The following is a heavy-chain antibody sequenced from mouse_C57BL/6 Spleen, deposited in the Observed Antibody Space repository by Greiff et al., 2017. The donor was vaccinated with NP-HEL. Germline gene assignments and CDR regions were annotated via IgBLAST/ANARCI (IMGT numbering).Heavy chain of an antibody. Sequence: QVQLQQPGTELVKPGASVKLSCKASGYTFTSYWMHWVKQRPGHGLEWIGNINPSNGGTNYNEKFKSKATLTVDKSSSTAYMQLSSLTSEDSAVYYCARKIYYYGSSLYYAMDYWGQGTSVTVSS. D-gene: IGHD1-1*01. CDR2: INPSNGGT. CDR1: GYTFTSYW. CDR3: ARKIYYYGSSLYYAMDY. J-gene: IGHJ4*01. V-gene: IGHV1-53*01.